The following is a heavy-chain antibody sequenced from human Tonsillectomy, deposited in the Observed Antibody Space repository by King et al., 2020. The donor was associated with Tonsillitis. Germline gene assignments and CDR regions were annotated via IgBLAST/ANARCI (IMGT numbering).Heavy chain of an antibody. CDR2: INWNGDRI. CDR1: GFTFDDYA. Sequence: VQLVESGGGLVQPGRSLRLSCAASGFTFDDYAMHWVRQAPGKGLEWVSSINWNGDRIDYSDSVKGRFTISRDNAKHSLYLQKNRLRAEDTALYYCAKEGYQCSGSSGSYAAYVQHGGQGALVIVSS. J-gene: IGHJ1*01. D-gene: IGHD6-25*01. V-gene: IGHV3-9*01. CDR3: AKEGYQCSGSSGSYAAYVQH.